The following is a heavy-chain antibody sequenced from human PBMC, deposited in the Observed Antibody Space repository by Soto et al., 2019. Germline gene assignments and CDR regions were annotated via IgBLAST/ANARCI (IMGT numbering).Heavy chain of an antibody. D-gene: IGHD2-2*01. CDR2: MNPNSGNT. J-gene: IGHJ5*02. CDR1: GYTFTSYD. CDR3: ARRYCSSTSCYNWFDP. Sequence: EASVKVSCKASGYTFTSYDINWVRQATGQGLEWMGWMNPNSGNTGYAQKFQGRVTMTRNTSISTAYMELSSLRSEDTAVYYCARRYCSSTSCYNWFDPWGQGTLVTVSS. V-gene: IGHV1-8*01.